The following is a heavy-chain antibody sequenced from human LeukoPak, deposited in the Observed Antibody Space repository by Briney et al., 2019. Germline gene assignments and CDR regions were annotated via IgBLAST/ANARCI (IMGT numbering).Heavy chain of an antibody. CDR2: ISSSGGTI. D-gene: IGHD4-11*01. J-gene: IGHJ4*02. V-gene: IGHV3-48*03. CDR3: ARDSRQQLFDY. Sequence: PGGSLRLSCAASGFTFSSYEMNWVRQTPGKGLEWLSYISSSGGTIYYADSVKGRFTISRDNAKSSLYLQMNGLGAEDTAVYYCARDSRQQLFDYWGQGTLVTVSS. CDR1: GFTFSSYE.